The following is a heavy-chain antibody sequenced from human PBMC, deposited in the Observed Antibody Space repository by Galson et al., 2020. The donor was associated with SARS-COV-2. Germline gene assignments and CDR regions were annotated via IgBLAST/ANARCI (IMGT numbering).Heavy chain of an antibody. CDR1: GGSISTSEW. J-gene: IGHJ4*02. CDR2: IYYSGNT. V-gene: IGHV4-4*02. Sequence: SETLSLTCAVSGGSISTSEWWRWVRQPPGKGLEWIGQIYYSGNTNYSPSLKSRVSILVDKSQNQFSLNLRSVTAADTAVYYCARRSGYCSTTSCHTGYFDYWGQGALVTVSS. D-gene: IGHD2-2*02. CDR3: ARRSGYCSTTSCHTGYFDY.